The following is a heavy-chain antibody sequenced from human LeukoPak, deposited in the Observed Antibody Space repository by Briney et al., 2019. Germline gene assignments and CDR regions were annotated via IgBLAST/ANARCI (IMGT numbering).Heavy chain of an antibody. Sequence: PGGTLRLSCAASGFTFSSYGMSWVRQAPGKGLEWVSAISGSGGSTYYADSVKGRFTISRDNSKNTLYLQMNSLRAEDTAVYYCARPSSWPYFDYWGQGTLVTVSS. D-gene: IGHD6-13*01. V-gene: IGHV3-23*01. J-gene: IGHJ4*02. CDR1: GFTFSSYG. CDR3: ARPSSWPYFDY. CDR2: ISGSGGST.